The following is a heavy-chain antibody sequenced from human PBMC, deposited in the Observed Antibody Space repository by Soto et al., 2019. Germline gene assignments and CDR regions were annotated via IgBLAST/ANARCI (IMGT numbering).Heavy chain of an antibody. CDR2: ISYDGSHK. D-gene: IGHD3-22*01. CDR3: AKDHSDYYHSSGYSPDYFDS. V-gene: IGHV3-30*18. J-gene: IGHJ4*02. CDR1: GCTFRRYG. Sequence: GGSLRLSCSASGCTFRRYGMHWVRQAPGTQLERVAVISYDGSHKYYADSVKGRFTISRDNSKNTLYLEMNSLRPEDTAGYCCAKDHSDYYHSSGYSPDYFDSWGQGTLVTV.